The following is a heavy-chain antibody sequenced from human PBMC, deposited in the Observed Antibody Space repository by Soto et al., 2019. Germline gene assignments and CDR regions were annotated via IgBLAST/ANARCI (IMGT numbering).Heavy chain of an antibody. CDR2: ISYDGSNK. J-gene: IGHJ6*02. D-gene: IGHD5-18*01. CDR1: GFTFSSYA. V-gene: IGHV3-30-3*01. CDR3: ASLDTASSYYYYGMDV. Sequence: QVQLVESGGGVVQPGRSLRLSCAASGFTFSSYAMHWVRQAPGKGLEWVAVISYDGSNKYYADSVKGRFTISRDNSKNTLYLQMNSLRAEDTAVYYCASLDTASSYYYYGMDVWGQGTTVTVSS.